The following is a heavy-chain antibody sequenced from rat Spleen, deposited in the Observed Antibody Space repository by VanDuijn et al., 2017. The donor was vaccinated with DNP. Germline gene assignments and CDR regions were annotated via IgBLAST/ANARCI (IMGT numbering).Heavy chain of an antibody. CDR3: TTLGDY. J-gene: IGHJ2*01. CDR2: ILYDGSST. V-gene: IGHV5S10*01. D-gene: IGHD5-1*01. CDR1: GFTFSDYN. Sequence: EVQLVESGGGLVPPGRSLKLSCVVSGFTFSDYNMAWVRQAPKKGLEWVATILYDGSSTYYRDSVKGRFIISRDNAKSTLYLQMDSLRSEDTATHYCTTLGDYWGQGVMVTVSS.